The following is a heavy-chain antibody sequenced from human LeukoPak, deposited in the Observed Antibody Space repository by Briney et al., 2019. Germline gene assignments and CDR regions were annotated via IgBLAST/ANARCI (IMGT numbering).Heavy chain of an antibody. CDR1: GGSISSYY. Sequence: TPSETLSLTCTVSGGSISSYYWSWIRQPPGKGLEWIGYIYYSGSTNYNPSLKSRVTISVDTSKNQFSLKLSSVTAADTAVYYCASGYPFDYWGQGTLVTVSS. CDR3: ASGYPFDY. V-gene: IGHV4-59*08. D-gene: IGHD2-15*01. J-gene: IGHJ4*02. CDR2: IYYSGST.